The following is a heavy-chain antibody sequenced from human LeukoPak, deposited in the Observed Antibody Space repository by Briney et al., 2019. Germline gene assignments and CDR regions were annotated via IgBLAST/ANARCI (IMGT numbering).Heavy chain of an antibody. Sequence: SVKVSCKASGGTFSSYAISWVRQAPGQGLEWMGRIIPILGIANYAQKFQGRVTITADKSTSTAYMELSSLRSEDTAVYYCARELLYGSGSYGALDIWGQGTMVTVSS. D-gene: IGHD3-10*01. CDR3: ARELLYGSGSYGALDI. V-gene: IGHV1-69*04. CDR1: GGTFSSYA. CDR2: IIPILGIA. J-gene: IGHJ3*02.